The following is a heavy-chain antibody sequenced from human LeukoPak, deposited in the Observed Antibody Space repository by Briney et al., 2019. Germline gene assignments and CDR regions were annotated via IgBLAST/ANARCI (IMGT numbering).Heavy chain of an antibody. J-gene: IGHJ6*02. Sequence: SQTLSLTCAISGDSVSSNSAAWNWIRQSPSRGLEWLGRTYYRSKWYNDYAVSVKSRITINPDTSKNQFSLKVRSVTAADTAVYYCARENYDILTGYRYGMDVWGQGTTVTVSS. CDR3: ARENYDILTGYRYGMDV. CDR2: TYYRSKWYN. V-gene: IGHV6-1*01. D-gene: IGHD3-9*01. CDR1: GDSVSSNSAA.